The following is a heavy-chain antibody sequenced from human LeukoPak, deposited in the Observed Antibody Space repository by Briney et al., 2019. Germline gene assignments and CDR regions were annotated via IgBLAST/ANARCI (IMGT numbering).Heavy chain of an antibody. Sequence: PSETLSLTCSVSGVSITSYYWNWIRQSPGKVLEWLGNIHSRGTTNYNPSLKSRVTLSLDTSKSQFALKVTSVTAADTAEYYCARDEYGDFQGFDFWGQGTRVTVSS. D-gene: IGHD4-17*01. J-gene: IGHJ4*02. CDR3: ARDEYGDFQGFDF. CDR2: IHSRGTT. CDR1: GVSITSYY. V-gene: IGHV4-59*13.